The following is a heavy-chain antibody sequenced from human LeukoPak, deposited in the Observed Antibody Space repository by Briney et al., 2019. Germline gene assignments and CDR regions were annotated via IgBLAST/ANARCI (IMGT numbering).Heavy chain of an antibody. Sequence: GGSLRLSCAASGFTFSNYDMSWVRQAPGKGLEWVSSISDSGGSTYYADSVKGRFTISRDNSKNTLYLQMTNLRAADTAVYYCAKDLSGAVAADWFDPWDQGSLVTVSS. CDR3: AKDLSGAVAADWFDP. D-gene: IGHD6-19*01. CDR2: ISDSGGST. V-gene: IGHV3-23*01. J-gene: IGHJ5*02. CDR1: GFTFSNYD.